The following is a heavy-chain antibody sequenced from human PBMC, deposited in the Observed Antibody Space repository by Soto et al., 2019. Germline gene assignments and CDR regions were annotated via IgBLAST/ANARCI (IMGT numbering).Heavy chain of an antibody. D-gene: IGHD3-10*01. CDR1: GYTFTSYA. Sequence: QVQLVQSGTEVKKPGASVKVSCKASGYTFTSYAMHWVRQAPGQRLEWMGWINAGNGNTKYSQKFQGRVTITRDTSASTAYMELSSLRSEDTAVYYCARGGVLLWFGDLYVWGQGTTVTVSS. V-gene: IGHV1-3*01. CDR2: INAGNGNT. CDR3: ARGGVLLWFGDLYV. J-gene: IGHJ6*02.